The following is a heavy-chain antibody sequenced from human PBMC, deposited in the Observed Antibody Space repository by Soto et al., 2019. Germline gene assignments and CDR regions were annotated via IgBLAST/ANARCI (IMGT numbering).Heavy chain of an antibody. Sequence: EVQLLESGGGLVQPGGSLRLSCAASGFTFSSYAMSWVRQAPGKGLEWVSAISGSGGSTYYADSVKGRFTISRDNSKNTLYQKMNSRRAEDTAVYYCAKRHRDIVVVPAAGSPAFNIGGKGKMVTVSS. CDR2: ISGSGGST. V-gene: IGHV3-23*01. J-gene: IGHJ3*02. D-gene: IGHD2-2*01. CDR3: AKRHRDIVVVPAAGSPAFNI. CDR1: GFTFSSYA.